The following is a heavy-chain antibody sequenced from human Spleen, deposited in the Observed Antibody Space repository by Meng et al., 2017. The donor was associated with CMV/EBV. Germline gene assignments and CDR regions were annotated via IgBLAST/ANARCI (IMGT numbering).Heavy chain of an antibody. J-gene: IGHJ4*02. CDR2: TYYRSKWYN. CDR3: ARGEDIVATHFYY. CDR1: GASVSSNSAA. Sequence: LQTSVQVLVQPSHTHSLTLATSGASVSSNSAAWTWIRQSPSRGLEWLGKTYYRSKWYNDYAVTVKSRITINPDTSKNQFSLQLNSVTPEDTAVYYCARGEDIVATHFYYWGQGTLVTVSS. V-gene: IGHV6-1*01. D-gene: IGHD5-12*01.